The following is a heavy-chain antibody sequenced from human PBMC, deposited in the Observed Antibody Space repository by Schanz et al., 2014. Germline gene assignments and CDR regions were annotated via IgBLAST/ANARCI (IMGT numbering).Heavy chain of an antibody. CDR2: ISYDGGHK. V-gene: IGHV3-30*04. CDR3: AKSMYSTSWAFDF. CDR1: GFTFSSYA. J-gene: IGHJ4*02. D-gene: IGHD2-2*01. Sequence: QVQLVESGGGVVQPGRSLRLSCAASGFTFSSYAMHWVRQAPGRGLQWVALISYDGGHKYYADSVKGRFTISRDNSKNTLYVQMNSLRAEDTAVYYCAKSMYSTSWAFDFWGQGAQVTVSS.